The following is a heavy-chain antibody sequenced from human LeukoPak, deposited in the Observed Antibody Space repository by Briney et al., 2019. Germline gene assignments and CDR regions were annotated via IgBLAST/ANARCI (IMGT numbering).Heavy chain of an antibody. V-gene: IGHV1-2*02. D-gene: IGHD3-22*01. CDR1: GYTFTGYF. Sequence: ASVKVSCKASGYTFTGYFIHWVRQAPGQGLEWMGWINPNNGGTNYAQKFQGRVTVTRDTSISTAYMELSRLRSDDTAVYYCARDERYDSSGYPFDYWGQGTLVTVSS. J-gene: IGHJ4*02. CDR3: ARDERYDSSGYPFDY. CDR2: INPNNGGT.